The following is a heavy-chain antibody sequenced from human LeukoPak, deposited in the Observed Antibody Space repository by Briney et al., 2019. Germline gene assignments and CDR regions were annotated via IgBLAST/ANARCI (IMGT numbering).Heavy chain of an antibody. V-gene: IGHV3-23*01. D-gene: IGHD3-3*01. Sequence: GGSLRLSCAASGFTFSSYAMSWVRQAPGKGLEWVSAISGSGGSTYYADSVKGRFTISRDNSKSTLYLQMNSLRAEDTAVYYCAKALSGYYTETDAFDIWGQGTMVTVSS. CDR2: ISGSGGST. CDR1: GFTFSSYA. CDR3: AKALSGYYTETDAFDI. J-gene: IGHJ3*02.